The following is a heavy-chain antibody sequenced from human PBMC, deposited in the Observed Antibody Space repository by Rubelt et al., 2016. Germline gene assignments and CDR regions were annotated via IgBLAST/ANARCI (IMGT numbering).Heavy chain of an antibody. CDR1: GGSFSGYY. J-gene: IGHJ4*02. CDR2: INHSGST. Sequence: QVQLQQWGAGLLKPSETLSLTCAVYGGSFSGYYWSWIRQPPGKGLEWIGEINHSGSTNYNPSLKSGVTISVDTSTNQFSLKLSSVTAADTAVYYCARGGPPYYDFWSGYQYYFDYWGQGTLVTVSS. CDR3: ARGGPPYYDFWSGYQYYFDY. V-gene: IGHV4-34*01. D-gene: IGHD3-3*01.